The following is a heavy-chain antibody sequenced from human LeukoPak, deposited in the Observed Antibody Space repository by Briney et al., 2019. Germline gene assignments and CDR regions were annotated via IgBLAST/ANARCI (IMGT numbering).Heavy chain of an antibody. J-gene: IGHJ4*02. D-gene: IGHD3-10*01. CDR2: IYPGDSDT. CDR3: ARRSGVGSGTYYIFDY. Sequence: GESLKISCEGSGYRFTNYWIGWVRPMPGKGLEWMGIIYPGDSDTRYSPSFQGQVTISADKSISTAYLQWSSLKASDTAIYYCARRSGVGSGTYYIFDYWGQGTLVTVS. CDR1: GYRFTNYW. V-gene: IGHV5-51*01.